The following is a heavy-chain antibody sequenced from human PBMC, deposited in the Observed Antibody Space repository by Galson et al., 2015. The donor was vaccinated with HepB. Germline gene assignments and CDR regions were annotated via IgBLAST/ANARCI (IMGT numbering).Heavy chain of an antibody. CDR2: ITGSDNTI. J-gene: IGHJ4*02. CDR3: ARGLIVNTAMIAFDY. V-gene: IGHV3-48*03. Sequence: SLRLPCAASGFTFSSYEMNWVRQAPGKGLEWVSCITGSDNTIFYADSGKGRFTISRDNTKNSLYLQMNSQRVEDTAVYYCARGLIVNTAMIAFDYWGQGALVTVSS. D-gene: IGHD5-18*01. CDR1: GFTFSSYE.